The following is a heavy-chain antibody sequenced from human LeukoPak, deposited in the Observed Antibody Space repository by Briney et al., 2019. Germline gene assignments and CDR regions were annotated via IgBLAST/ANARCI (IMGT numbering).Heavy chain of an antibody. CDR3: ARDSAAPRYYDILTGCSAFDY. V-gene: IGHV4-39*07. Sequence: PSETLSLTCTVSGGSISSSSYYWGWIRQPPGKGLEWIGSIYYSGSTYYNPSLKSRVTISVDTSKNQFSLKLSSVTAADTAVYYCARDSAAPRYYDILTGCSAFDYWGQGTLVTVSS. CDR2: IYYSGST. D-gene: IGHD3-9*01. J-gene: IGHJ4*02. CDR1: GGSISSSSYY.